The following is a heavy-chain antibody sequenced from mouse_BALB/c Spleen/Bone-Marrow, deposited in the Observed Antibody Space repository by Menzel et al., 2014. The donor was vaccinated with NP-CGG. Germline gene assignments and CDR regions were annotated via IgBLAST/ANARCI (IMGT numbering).Heavy chain of an antibody. CDR2: IYPGNSDT. CDR1: GYTFTSYW. D-gene: IGHD3-1*01. J-gene: IGHJ2*01. CDR3: TTLARNYFDY. V-gene: IGHV1-5*01. Sequence: VQLQQSGTVLARPGASVKMSCKASGYTFTSYWMHWVKQRPGQGLEWIGTIYPGNSDTTYNQKFKGKAKLTAVTSTNTAYMELSSLTNEDSAVYYCTTLARNYFDYWGQGTTLTVPS.